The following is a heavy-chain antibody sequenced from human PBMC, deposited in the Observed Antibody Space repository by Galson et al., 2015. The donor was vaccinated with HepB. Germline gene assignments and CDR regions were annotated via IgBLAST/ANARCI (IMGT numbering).Heavy chain of an antibody. CDR2: IWYDGSNK. CDR1: GFTFSSYG. J-gene: IGHJ4*02. Sequence: SLRLSCAASGFTFSSYGMHWVRQAPGKGLEWVAVIWYDGSNKYYADTVKGRFTISRDNSKNTLYLQMNSLRAEDTAVYYCARDRVVGATSLDYWGQGTLVTVSS. V-gene: IGHV3-33*01. CDR3: ARDRVVGATSLDY. D-gene: IGHD1-26*01.